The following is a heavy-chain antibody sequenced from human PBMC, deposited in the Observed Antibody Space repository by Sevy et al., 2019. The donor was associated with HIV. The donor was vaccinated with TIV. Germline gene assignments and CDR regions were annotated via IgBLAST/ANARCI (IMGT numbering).Heavy chain of an antibody. J-gene: IGHJ4*02. CDR1: GFTFSSYW. D-gene: IGHD2-2*01. Sequence: GESLKISCAASGFTFSSYWLNWVRQAPGKGLEWVANIKQDGSERYDVDSVKGRFTISRDNAKNSLYLQMNSLRAEDTAVYYCARGSFCSSASCYSGGYHYWGQRTLVTDSS. CDR2: IKQDGSER. V-gene: IGHV3-7*01. CDR3: ARGSFCSSASCYSGGYHY.